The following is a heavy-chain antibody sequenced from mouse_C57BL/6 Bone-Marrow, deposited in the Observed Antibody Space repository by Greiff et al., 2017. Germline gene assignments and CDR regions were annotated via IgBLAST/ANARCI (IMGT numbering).Heavy chain of an antibody. J-gene: IGHJ3*01. CDR1: GFTFSSYG. CDR3: ARPEGYGYGCAY. CDR2: ISSGGSYT. D-gene: IGHD2-2*01. V-gene: IGHV5-6*01. Sequence: EVQLQQSGGDLVKPGGSLKLSCAASGFTFSSYGMSWVRQTPDKRLEWVATISSGGSYTYYPDSVKGRFTISRDNAKNTLYLQMSSLKSEDTAMYYCARPEGYGYGCAYWGQGTLVTVSA.